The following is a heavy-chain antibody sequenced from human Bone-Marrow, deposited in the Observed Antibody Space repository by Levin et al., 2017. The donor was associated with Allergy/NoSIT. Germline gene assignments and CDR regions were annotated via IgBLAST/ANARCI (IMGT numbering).Heavy chain of an antibody. CDR1: GFTFSSHA. J-gene: IGHJ5*02. CDR3: AKDNFWSGLNPHPWFDR. V-gene: IGHV3-23*01. D-gene: IGHD3-3*01. Sequence: QPGGSLRLSCAASGFTFSSHAMSWVRQAPGKGLEWVSAISGSGGSIYYADSVKGRFTISRDNSKNTLYLQMNSLRAEDTAVYYCAKDNFWSGLNPHPWFDRWGQGTLVTVSS. CDR2: ISGSGGSI.